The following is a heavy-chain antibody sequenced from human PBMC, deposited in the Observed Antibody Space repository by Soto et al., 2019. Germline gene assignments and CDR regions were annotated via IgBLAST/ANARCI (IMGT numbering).Heavy chain of an antibody. Sequence: EVQLVESGGGLVKPGGSLRLSCAGSGFTFSNAWMSWVRRAPGKGLEWVGRIKSDADGGAIDYAAPVKGRFTISRDDSRNPLFLQMNNLRAEDTAVYSCTTTKGRLEPPTNDFWGQGTPVIGSS. D-gene: IGHD2-8*01. J-gene: IGHJ4*02. CDR3: TTTKGRLEPPTNDF. V-gene: IGHV3-15*01. CDR1: GFTFSNAW. CDR2: IKSDADGGAI.